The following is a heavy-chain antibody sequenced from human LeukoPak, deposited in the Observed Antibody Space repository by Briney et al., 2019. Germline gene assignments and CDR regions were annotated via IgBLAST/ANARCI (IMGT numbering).Heavy chain of an antibody. V-gene: IGHV3-23*01. CDR3: AKLYYYDSSGYRPHFDY. CDR2: ISGSGHST. Sequence: GGPLRLSCAASGFTFSDYALSWVRQAPGKGLECVSAISGSGHSTYYADSVKGRFTISRDNSKNTLYLQMNSLRAEDTAVYYCAKLYYYDSSGYRPHFDYWGQGTLVTVSS. CDR1: GFTFSDYA. D-gene: IGHD3-22*01. J-gene: IGHJ4*02.